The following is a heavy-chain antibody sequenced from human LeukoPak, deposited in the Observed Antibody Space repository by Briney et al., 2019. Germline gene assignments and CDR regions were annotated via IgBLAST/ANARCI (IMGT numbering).Heavy chain of an antibody. CDR1: GFTFDDYA. CDR3: AKDIHADENAFDI. D-gene: IGHD2-2*01. V-gene: IGHV3-9*01. J-gene: IGHJ3*02. CDR2: ISWNSGSI. Sequence: QTGGSLRLSCAASGFTFDDYAMHWVRQASGEGLEWVSGISWNSGSIGYADSVKGRFTISRDNAKNSLYLQMNSLRAEDTALYYCAKDIHADENAFDIWGQGTMVTVSS.